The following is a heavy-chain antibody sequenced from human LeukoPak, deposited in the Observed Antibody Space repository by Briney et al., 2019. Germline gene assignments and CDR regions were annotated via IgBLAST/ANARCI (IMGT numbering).Heavy chain of an antibody. Sequence: GASVKVSCKVSGYTLTELSMHWVRQAPGKGLEWMGGFDPEDGETIYAQKFQGRVTMTEDTSTDTAYMELSSLRSEDTAVYYCARGLRAVAGTRIDYYYYYYMDVWGKGTTVTVSS. CDR2: FDPEDGET. D-gene: IGHD6-19*01. J-gene: IGHJ6*03. CDR3: ARGLRAVAGTRIDYYYYYYMDV. V-gene: IGHV1-24*01. CDR1: GYTLTELS.